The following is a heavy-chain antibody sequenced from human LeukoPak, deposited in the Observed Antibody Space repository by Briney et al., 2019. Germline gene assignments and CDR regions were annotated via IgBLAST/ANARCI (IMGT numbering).Heavy chain of an antibody. CDR1: GFTFSSYG. CDR2: ISYDGSNK. Sequence: GGPLRLSCAASGFTFSSYGMHWVRQAPGKGLEWVAVISYDGSNKYYADSVKGRFTISRDNSKNTLYLQMNSLRAEDTAVYYCAKEQYYYDSSGYYDNWFDPWGQGTLVTVSS. D-gene: IGHD3-22*01. J-gene: IGHJ5*02. V-gene: IGHV3-30*18. CDR3: AKEQYYYDSSGYYDNWFDP.